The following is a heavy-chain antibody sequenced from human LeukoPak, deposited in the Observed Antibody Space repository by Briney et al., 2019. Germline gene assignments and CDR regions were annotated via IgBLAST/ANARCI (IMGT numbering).Heavy chain of an antibody. Sequence: GGSLRLSCVGSGFTFSNAWMTWVRQAPGKGLEWVGRIKSKTAGGTIDYAAPVKGRFTISRDDSKNTLYLQMNSLKTEDTAVYYCTTGESMVGSTIHIRWADWGQGTLVTVSS. V-gene: IGHV3-15*01. CDR1: GFTFSNAW. CDR3: TTGESMVGSTIHIRWAD. D-gene: IGHD1-26*01. J-gene: IGHJ4*02. CDR2: IKSKTAGGTI.